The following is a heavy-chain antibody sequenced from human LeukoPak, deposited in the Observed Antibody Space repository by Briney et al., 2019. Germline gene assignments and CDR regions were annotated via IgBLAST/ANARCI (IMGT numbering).Heavy chain of an antibody. CDR1: GGSISSYY. CDR2: IYYSGST. Sequence: SETLSLTCTVSGGSISSYYWSWIRQPPGKGLEWIGYIYYSGSTNYNPSLKSRVTISVDTSKNQFSLKLSSVTAADTAVYYCARAVAKIHYFDYWGQGTLVTVSS. CDR3: ARAVAKIHYFDY. D-gene: IGHD5-12*01. J-gene: IGHJ4*02. V-gene: IGHV4-59*01.